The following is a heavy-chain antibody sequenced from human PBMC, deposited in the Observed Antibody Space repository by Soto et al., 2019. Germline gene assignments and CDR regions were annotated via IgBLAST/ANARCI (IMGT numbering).Heavy chain of an antibody. Sequence: ASVKVSCKASGYTFTSYAMHWVRQAPGQRLEWMGWINAGNGNTKYSQKFQGRVTITRDTSASTAYMELSSLRSEDTAVYYCAFHPGIAAAVYAFDTWGQGTMVTVSS. J-gene: IGHJ3*02. CDR2: INAGNGNT. D-gene: IGHD6-13*01. V-gene: IGHV1-3*01. CDR3: AFHPGIAAAVYAFDT. CDR1: GYTFTSYA.